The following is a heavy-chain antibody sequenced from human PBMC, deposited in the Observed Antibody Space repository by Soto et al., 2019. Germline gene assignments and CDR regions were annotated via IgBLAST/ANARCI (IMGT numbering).Heavy chain of an antibody. D-gene: IGHD3-22*01. Sequence: PLNLDWKTFGYAYTGDYIHWLRQTTGQGLEWMGIINPSGGSTSYAQKFQGRVTMTRDTSTSTVYMELSSLRSEDTAVYYCARARLGYYYDSSGYPLNWFDPWGQGTLVTVLL. V-gene: IGHV1-46*03. CDR3: ARARLGYYYDSSGYPLNWFDP. J-gene: IGHJ5*02. CDR1: GYAYTGDY. CDR2: INPSGGST.